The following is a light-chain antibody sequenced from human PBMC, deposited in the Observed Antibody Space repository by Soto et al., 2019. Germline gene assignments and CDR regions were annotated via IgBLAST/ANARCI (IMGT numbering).Light chain of an antibody. Sequence: DIQMTQSPSSLSASLGDRVTIACRASQSISRYLNWYQHKPGTAPNLLIYAASSLKPGVPSRFSGSGSGTDFTLTISSLQPEDFATYYCQQTYSIPLTFGGGTKVEI. CDR1: QSISRY. V-gene: IGKV1-39*01. J-gene: IGKJ4*01. CDR3: QQTYSIPLT. CDR2: AAS.